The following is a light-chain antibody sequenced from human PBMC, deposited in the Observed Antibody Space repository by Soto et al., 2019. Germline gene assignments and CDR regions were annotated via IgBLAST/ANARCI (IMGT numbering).Light chain of an antibody. V-gene: IGKV1-5*03. CDR3: QHYNSYSNA. J-gene: IGKJ1*01. CDR2: KAS. Sequence: IQMTQSPSTLSGSVGDRVSITFRSSQTISSWLAWYQQKPGKAPKLLIYKASTLKSGVPSRFSGSGSGTEFTLTISSLQPEDFATYYCQHYNSYSNAFGQGTKLDIK. CDR1: QTISSW.